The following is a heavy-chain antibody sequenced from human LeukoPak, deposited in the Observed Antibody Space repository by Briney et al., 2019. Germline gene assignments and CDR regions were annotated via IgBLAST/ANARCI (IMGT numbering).Heavy chain of an antibody. J-gene: IGHJ4*02. Sequence: TLSLTCTVSGGSISSGGYYWSWIRQPPGKGLEWIGYIYHSGSTYYNPSLKSRVTISVDRSKNQFSLKLSSVTAADTAVYYCARDLKYSGPVDYWGQGTLVTVSS. D-gene: IGHD2-15*01. CDR1: GGSISSGGYY. CDR3: ARDLKYSGPVDY. CDR2: IYHSGST. V-gene: IGHV4-30-2*01.